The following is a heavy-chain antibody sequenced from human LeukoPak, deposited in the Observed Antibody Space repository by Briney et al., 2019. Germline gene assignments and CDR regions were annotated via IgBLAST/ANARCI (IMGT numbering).Heavy chain of an antibody. CDR2: ISERGGTT. Sequence: GGSLRLSCVVSGISLSNYAMSWVRQAPGKGLEWVSYISERGGTTTYADSVKGRFTISRDNSLNTMYLQMSSLRAEDTAVYFCARTMGRGPGGHFDYWGQGTLVTVSS. CDR3: ARTMGRGPGGHFDY. V-gene: IGHV3-23*01. D-gene: IGHD3-10*01. J-gene: IGHJ4*02. CDR1: GISLSNYA.